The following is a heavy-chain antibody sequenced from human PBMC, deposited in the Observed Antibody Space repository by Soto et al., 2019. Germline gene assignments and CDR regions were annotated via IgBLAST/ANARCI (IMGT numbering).Heavy chain of an antibody. CDR2: INPNSGGT. Sequence: ASVKVSCKASGYTFTGYYMHWVRQAPGQGLEWMGWINPNSGGTNYAQKFQGWVTMTRDTSISTAYMELSRLRSDDTAVYYCARYGTGGCSGGGCYSSGYYYYGMDVWGQGTTVTVSS. J-gene: IGHJ6*02. V-gene: IGHV1-2*04. CDR1: GYTFTGYY. D-gene: IGHD2-15*01. CDR3: ARYGTGGCSGGGCYSSGYYYYGMDV.